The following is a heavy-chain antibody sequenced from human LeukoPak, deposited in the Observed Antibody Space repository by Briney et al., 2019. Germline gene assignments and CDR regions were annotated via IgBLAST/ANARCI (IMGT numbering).Heavy chain of an antibody. Sequence: ASVKVSCKASGGTFSSYAISWVRQAPGQGLEWMGGIIPIFGTANYAQKFQGRVTITADESTSTAYMELSSLRSEDTAVYYYARGVLAASPLYYFDYWGQGTLVTVSS. D-gene: IGHD6-13*01. CDR3: ARGVLAASPLYYFDY. CDR2: IIPIFGTA. CDR1: GGTFSSYA. V-gene: IGHV1-69*13. J-gene: IGHJ4*02.